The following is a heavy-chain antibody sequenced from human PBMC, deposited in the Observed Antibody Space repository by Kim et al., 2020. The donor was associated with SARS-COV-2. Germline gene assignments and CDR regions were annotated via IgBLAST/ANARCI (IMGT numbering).Heavy chain of an antibody. CDR3: ARDLHQWGVKHYYGMDV. D-gene: IGHD3-10*01. Sequence: GGSLRLSCAASGFTVSSNYMSWVRQAPGKGLEWVSVIYSGGSTYYADSVKGRFTISRDNSKNTLYLQMNSLRAEDTAVYYCARDLHQWGVKHYYGMDVWGQGTTVTVSS. V-gene: IGHV3-66*01. CDR2: IYSGGST. J-gene: IGHJ6*02. CDR1: GFTVSSNY.